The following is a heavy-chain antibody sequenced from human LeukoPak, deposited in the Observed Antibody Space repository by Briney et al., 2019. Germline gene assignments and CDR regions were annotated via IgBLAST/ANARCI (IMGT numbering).Heavy chain of an antibody. D-gene: IGHD3-10*01. CDR3: AKGMYYYGSGSLTSMDV. CDR2: TSGSGGST. J-gene: IGHJ6*03. CDR1: GFTFSNAW. Sequence: GGSLRLSCAASGFTFSNAWMSWVRQAPGKGLEWVSATSGSGGSTYYADSVKGRFTISRDKSKNTLYLQMNSLRAEDTAVYYCAKGMYYYGSGSLTSMDVWGKGTTVTVSS. V-gene: IGHV3-23*01.